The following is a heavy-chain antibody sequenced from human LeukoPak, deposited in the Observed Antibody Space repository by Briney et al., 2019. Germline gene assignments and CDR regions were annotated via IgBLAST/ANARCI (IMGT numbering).Heavy chain of an antibody. Sequence: GGSLRLSCAASGFNFSNYAMTWVRQAPEKGLEWVSAISGSDGSTYYADSVKGRFTISRDNSKNTLYLQMNSLRAEDTALYYCAKDRSDTAMVYAIDYWGQGTLVTVSS. CDR1: GFNFSNYA. CDR2: ISGSDGST. CDR3: AKDRSDTAMVYAIDY. J-gene: IGHJ4*02. D-gene: IGHD5-18*01. V-gene: IGHV3-23*01.